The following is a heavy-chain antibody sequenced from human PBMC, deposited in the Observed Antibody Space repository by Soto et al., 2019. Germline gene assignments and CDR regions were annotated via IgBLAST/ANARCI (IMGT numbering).Heavy chain of an antibody. J-gene: IGHJ4*02. CDR1: GFTFSSYA. CDR2: ISGSGGST. CDR3: AKDSGNDFWSGYVSPFDY. V-gene: IGHV3-23*01. Sequence: GGSLRLSCAASGFTFSSYAMSWVRQAPGKGLEWVSAISGSGGSTYYADSVKGRFTISRDNSKNTLYLQMNSLRAEDTAVYYSAKDSGNDFWSGYVSPFDYWGQGTLVTVSS. D-gene: IGHD3-3*01.